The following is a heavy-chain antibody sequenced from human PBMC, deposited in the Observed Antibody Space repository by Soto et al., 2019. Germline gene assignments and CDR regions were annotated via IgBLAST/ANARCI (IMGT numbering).Heavy chain of an antibody. V-gene: IGHV3-30*18. J-gene: IGHJ3*02. D-gene: IGHD3-3*01. CDR2: ISYDGSNK. CDR1: GFTFSSYG. CDR3: AKEAWYYDFWSGPAAFDI. Sequence: GGSLRLSCVASGFTFSSYGMHWVRQAPGKGLEWVAVISYDGSNKYYADSVRGRFTISRDNSKNTLYLQMNSLRAEGTAVYYCAKEAWYYDFWSGPAAFDIWGQGTMVTVSS.